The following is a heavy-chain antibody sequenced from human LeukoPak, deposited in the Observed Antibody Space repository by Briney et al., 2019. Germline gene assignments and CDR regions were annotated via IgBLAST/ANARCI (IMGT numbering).Heavy chain of an antibody. CDR2: IIPIFGTA. J-gene: IGHJ6*03. Sequence: ASVKVSCKASGGTFSSYAISWVRQAPGQGLEWMGGIIPIFGTANYAQKFQGRVTITADESTSTAYMELSSLRSEDTAVYYCATAAYYYDSSGYWGGYYYYYYTDVWGKGTTVTVSS. D-gene: IGHD3-22*01. CDR3: ATAAYYYDSSGYWGGYYYYYYTDV. V-gene: IGHV1-69*13. CDR1: GGTFSSYA.